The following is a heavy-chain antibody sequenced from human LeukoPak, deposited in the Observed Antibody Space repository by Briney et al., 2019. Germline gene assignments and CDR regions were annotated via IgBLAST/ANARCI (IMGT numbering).Heavy chain of an antibody. D-gene: IGHD2-21*01. CDR2: IKQDGSEK. CDR3: ARLGLPDY. J-gene: IGHJ4*02. CDR1: GFTFSSHA. V-gene: IGHV3-7*03. Sequence: GGSLRLSCAASGFTFSSHAMSWVRQAPGKGLEWVANIKQDGSEKYYVDSVKGRFTISRDNAKNSLYLQMNSLRAEDTAVYYCARLGLPDYWGQGTLVTVSS.